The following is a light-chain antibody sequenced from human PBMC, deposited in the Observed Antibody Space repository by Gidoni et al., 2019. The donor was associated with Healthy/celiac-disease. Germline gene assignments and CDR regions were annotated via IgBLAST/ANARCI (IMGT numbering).Light chain of an antibody. J-gene: IGLJ2*01. V-gene: IGLV3-25*03. CDR2: KDS. CDR3: QSADSSGTYEV. Sequence: SYELTQPPSVSVSPGQTARITCSGDALTKQYPYWYQQKPGQAPVLVIYKDSERPSGIPERFSGSSSGTTVTLTISGVQAEDEADYYCQSADSSGTYEVFGGGTKLTVL. CDR1: ALTKQY.